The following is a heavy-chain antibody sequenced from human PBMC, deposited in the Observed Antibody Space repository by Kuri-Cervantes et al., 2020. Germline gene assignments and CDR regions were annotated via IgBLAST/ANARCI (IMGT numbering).Heavy chain of an antibody. D-gene: IGHD3-22*01. J-gene: IGHJ6*02. CDR1: GYTFTDYY. CDR3: ARYYYDSSLSPRYYYYYGMDV. Sequence: ASVKVSCKASGYTFTDYYIHRVRQAPGQGLEWMGWINPNNGGTKYAQKFQGRVTLTRDTSISTAYMELSGLTSDDTAVYYCARYYYDSSLSPRYYYYYGMDVWGQGTTVTVSS. CDR2: INPNNGGT. V-gene: IGHV1-2*02.